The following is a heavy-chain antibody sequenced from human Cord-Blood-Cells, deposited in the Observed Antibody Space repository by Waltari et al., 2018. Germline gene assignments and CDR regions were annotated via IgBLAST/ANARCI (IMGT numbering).Heavy chain of an antibody. CDR1: GATFSGYT. Sequence: QVQLVQSGAEVKKPGSSVKVSCKASGATFSGYTISWVRQAPGQGLEWMGRIIPILGIANYAQKFQGRVTITADKSTSTAYMELSSLRSEDTAVYYCARDRCGGDCSSPDWYFDLWGRGTLVTVSS. J-gene: IGHJ2*01. CDR2: IIPILGIA. V-gene: IGHV1-69*08. D-gene: IGHD2-21*01. CDR3: ARDRCGGDCSSPDWYFDL.